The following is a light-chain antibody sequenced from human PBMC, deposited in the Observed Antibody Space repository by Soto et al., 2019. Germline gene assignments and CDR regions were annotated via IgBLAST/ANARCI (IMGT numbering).Light chain of an antibody. J-gene: IGKJ1*01. CDR2: DAS. CDR3: QQRSNWPPWT. CDR1: QSVSSY. Sequence: EIVLTQSPATLSLSPRERNTLSCRASQSVSSYLAWYQQKPGQAPRLLIYDASNRASGIPARFSGSGSGTDFTLTISSLEPEDFAVYYCQQRSNWPPWTFGQGTKVDIK. V-gene: IGKV3-11*01.